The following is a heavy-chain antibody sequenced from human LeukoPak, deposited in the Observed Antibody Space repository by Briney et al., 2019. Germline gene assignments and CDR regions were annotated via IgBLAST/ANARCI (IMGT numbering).Heavy chain of an antibody. CDR3: ATDEGG. Sequence: ASVKVSCKASGYTFTGYYMHWVRQAPGQGLEWMGFIDPKNGGTNYAQKFQGRVTLTRDTSISTAYMELSSLRSGDTAVYHCATDEGGWGQGTLVTVSS. V-gene: IGHV1-2*02. CDR1: GYTFTGYY. J-gene: IGHJ1*01. CDR2: IDPKNGGT. D-gene: IGHD3-16*01.